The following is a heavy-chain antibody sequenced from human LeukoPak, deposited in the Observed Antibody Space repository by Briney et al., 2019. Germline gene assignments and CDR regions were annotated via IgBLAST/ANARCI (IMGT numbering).Heavy chain of an antibody. Sequence: PSETLSLTCTVSDGSISSTNYYWGWVRQPPGKGLEWIGSIFYSGITYYNPSLKSRVTISVDTSKNQFSLKLNSVTAADTAVYYCARQHMIRGVIIPLYFDYWGQGTLVTVSS. CDR2: IFYSGIT. CDR3: ARQHMIRGVIIPLYFDY. V-gene: IGHV4-39*01. J-gene: IGHJ4*02. D-gene: IGHD3-10*01. CDR1: DGSISSTNYY.